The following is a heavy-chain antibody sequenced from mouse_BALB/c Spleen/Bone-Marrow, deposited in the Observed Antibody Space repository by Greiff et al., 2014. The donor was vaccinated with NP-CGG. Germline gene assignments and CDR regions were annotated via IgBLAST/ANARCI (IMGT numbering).Heavy chain of an antibody. J-gene: IGHJ2*01. D-gene: IGHD2-1*01. CDR3: ARFYGNYFDY. V-gene: IGHV3-5*02. Sequence: VQLKESGPGLVKPSQTVSLTCTVTGISITTGNYRRSWIRQFPGNKLEWIGYIYYSGTITYNPSLTSRTTITRDTSKNQFFLEMNSLTAEDTATYYCARFYGNYFDYWGQGTTLTVSS. CDR1: GISITTGNYR. CDR2: IYYSGTI.